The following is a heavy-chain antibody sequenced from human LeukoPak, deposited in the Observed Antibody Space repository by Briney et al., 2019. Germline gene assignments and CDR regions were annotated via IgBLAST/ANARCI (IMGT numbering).Heavy chain of an antibody. J-gene: IGHJ4*02. CDR1: GGSISTYY. CDR3: ARHGGTLDYFDY. Sequence: SETLSLTCNVSGGSISTYYWSLIRQPPGKGLEWIGYISDGGVTSYNPSLKGRVTISVDSPKNRFSLRLTSLTAVDTALYYCARHGGTLDYFDYWGPGSLVTVSS. D-gene: IGHD1-26*01. V-gene: IGHV4-59*08. CDR2: ISDGGVT.